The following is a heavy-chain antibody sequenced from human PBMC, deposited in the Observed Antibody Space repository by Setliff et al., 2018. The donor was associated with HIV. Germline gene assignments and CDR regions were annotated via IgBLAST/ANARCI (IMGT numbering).Heavy chain of an antibody. CDR1: GFTFSSYW. D-gene: IGHD1-26*01. J-gene: IGHJ4*02. CDR3: ARDRPKWEPLSAVDY. CDR2: VKQDGSEK. V-gene: IGHV3-7*01. Sequence: GGSLRLSCAASGFTFSSYWMNWVRQAPGKGLEWVANVKQDGSEKDYVDSVKGRFIISRDNAKNSLYLHMSSLGVEDTAVYYCARDRPKWEPLSAVDYWGQGALVTVSS.